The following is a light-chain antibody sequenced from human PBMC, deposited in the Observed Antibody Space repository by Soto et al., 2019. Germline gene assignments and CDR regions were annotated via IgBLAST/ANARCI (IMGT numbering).Light chain of an antibody. Sequence: IHMTHAPSTLSGSLGDIVTITCRAIHGISNWLAWYQQKPWTAPKLVIYDASTLESGVPSRFSGSGSGTDFTLTISSLAPEDFAVYYCQQYGSSQWTFGQGTKVDIK. CDR3: QQYGSSQWT. V-gene: IGKV1-5*01. J-gene: IGKJ1*01. CDR1: HGISNW. CDR2: DAS.